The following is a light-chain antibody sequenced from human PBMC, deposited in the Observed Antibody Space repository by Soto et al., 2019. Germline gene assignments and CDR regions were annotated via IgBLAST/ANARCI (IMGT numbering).Light chain of an antibody. CDR3: QSYDSSSWV. V-gene: IGLV1-40*01. Sequence: QSVLTQPPSVSGAPGQRVTISCTGSSSNIAAGFHVHWYQQLPGTAPKLLIYANTNRPSGVPDRFSGSKSGTSASLAITGLQAEDEADYYCQSYDSSSWVFGGGTQLTVL. CDR2: ANT. CDR1: SSNIAAGFH. J-gene: IGLJ3*02.